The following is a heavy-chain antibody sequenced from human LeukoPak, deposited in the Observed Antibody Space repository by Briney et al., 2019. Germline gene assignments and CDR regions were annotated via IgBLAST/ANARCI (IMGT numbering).Heavy chain of an antibody. Sequence: ASVKVSCKASGYTFSDYYINWVRQAPGQGLEWMGWIHPNGGAATYTQKFQGRVTMTRYTSINTAYMELSRLRSDDTAVYYCARDRGGGRPGWYNGMDVWGQGTAVIVSS. D-gene: IGHD1-26*01. V-gene: IGHV1-2*02. J-gene: IGHJ6*02. CDR3: ARDRGGGRPGWYNGMDV. CDR1: GYTFSDYY. CDR2: IHPNGGAA.